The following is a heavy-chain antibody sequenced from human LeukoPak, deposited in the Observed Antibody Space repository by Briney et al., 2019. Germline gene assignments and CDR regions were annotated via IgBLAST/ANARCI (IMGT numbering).Heavy chain of an antibody. CDR3: VREVNVDRRFDY. Sequence: PGGSLRLSCAASGFTFSSYWMHWVRQTPGKGLVWVSRINSDGSSTSYADSVKGRFTISRDNAKNTLYLQMNSLRAEDTAVYYCVREVNVDRRFDYWGQGTLVTVSS. D-gene: IGHD5-12*01. CDR1: GFTFSSYW. CDR2: INSDGSST. V-gene: IGHV3-74*01. J-gene: IGHJ4*02.